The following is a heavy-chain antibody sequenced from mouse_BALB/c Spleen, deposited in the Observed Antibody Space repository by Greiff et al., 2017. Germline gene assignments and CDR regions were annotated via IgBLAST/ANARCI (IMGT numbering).Heavy chain of an antibody. J-gene: IGHJ4*01. V-gene: IGHV3-2*02. CDR1: GYSITSDYA. D-gene: IGHD1-2*01. CDR3: ASLHYYGSYAMDY. CDR2: ISYSGST. Sequence: EVQGVESGPGLVKPSQSLSLTCTVTGYSITSDYAWNWIRQFPGNKLEWMGYISYSGSTSYNPSLKSRISITRDTSKNQFFLQLNSVTTEDTATYYCASLHYYGSYAMDYWGQGTSVTVSS.